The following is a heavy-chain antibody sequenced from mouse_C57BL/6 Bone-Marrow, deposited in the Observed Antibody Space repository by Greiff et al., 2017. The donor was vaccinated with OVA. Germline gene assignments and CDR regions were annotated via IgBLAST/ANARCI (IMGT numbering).Heavy chain of an antibody. V-gene: IGHV1-55*01. D-gene: IGHD1-1*01. J-gene: IGHJ2*01. CDR2: IYPGSGST. CDR1: GYTFTSYW. Sequence: QVQLQQPGAELVKPGASVKMSCKASGYTFTSYWITWVKQRPGQGLEWIGDIYPGSGSTNYNEKFKSKATLTVDTSSSTAYMQLSSLTSEDSAVYYCARFPCFITTVAATDYWGQGTTRTVSS. CDR3: ARFPCFITTVAATDY.